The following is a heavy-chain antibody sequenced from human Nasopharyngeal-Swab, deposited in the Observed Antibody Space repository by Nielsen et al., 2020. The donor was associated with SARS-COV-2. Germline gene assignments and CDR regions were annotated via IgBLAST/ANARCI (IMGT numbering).Heavy chain of an antibody. J-gene: IGHJ6*02. D-gene: IGHD3-3*01. CDR2: ISSSSSYI. CDR1: GFTFSSYS. Sequence: GESLKISCTASGFTFSSYSMNWVRQAPGKGLEWASSISSSSSYIYYADSVKGRFTISRDNAKNSLYLQMNSLRAEDTAVYYCAREESEVYYDFWSGVGRGMDVWGQGTTVTVSS. V-gene: IGHV3-21*01. CDR3: AREESEVYYDFWSGVGRGMDV.